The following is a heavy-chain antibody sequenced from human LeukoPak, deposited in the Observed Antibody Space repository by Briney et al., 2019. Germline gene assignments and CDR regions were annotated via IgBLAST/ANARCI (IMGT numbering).Heavy chain of an antibody. D-gene: IGHD4-17*01. CDR3: ARANGLSRRPPTATKNWFDP. CDR1: GGSFSGYY. V-gene: IGHV4-34*01. Sequence: SETLSLTCAVYGGSFSGYYWSWIRQPPGKGLEWIGEINHSGSTNYNPSLKSRVTISVDTSKNQFSLKLSSVTAADTAVYYCARANGLSRRPPTATKNWFDPWGQGTLVTVSS. CDR2: INHSGST. J-gene: IGHJ5*02.